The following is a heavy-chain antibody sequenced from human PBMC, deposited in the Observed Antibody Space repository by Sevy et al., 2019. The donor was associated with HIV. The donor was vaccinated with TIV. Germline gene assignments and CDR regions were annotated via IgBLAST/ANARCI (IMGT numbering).Heavy chain of an antibody. V-gene: IGHV3-30*12. Sequence: GGSLRLSCAASGFTFNTYAMHWVRQPPGKGLEWVAVISNDGSEKYYADSVEGRFTISRDNSKNMLYLQMNSLRAEDTAVFFCARDPLYHYGSGTFYRFYYGMDVWGQGTTVTVSS. CDR2: ISNDGSEK. J-gene: IGHJ6*02. D-gene: IGHD3-10*01. CDR1: GFTFNTYA. CDR3: ARDPLYHYGSGTFYRFYYGMDV.